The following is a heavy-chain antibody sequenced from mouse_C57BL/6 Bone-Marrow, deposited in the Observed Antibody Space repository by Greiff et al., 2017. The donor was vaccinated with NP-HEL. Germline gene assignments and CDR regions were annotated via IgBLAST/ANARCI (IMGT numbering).Heavy chain of an antibody. J-gene: IGHJ1*03. CDR1: GYTFTSYG. V-gene: IGHV1-81*01. CDR2: IYPRSGNT. D-gene: IGHD2-3*01. CDR3: ARSAYDGLWYFDV. Sequence: QVHVKQSGAELARPGASVKLSCKASGYTFTSYGISWVKQRTGQGLEWIGEIYPRSGNTYYNEKFKGKATLTADKSSSTAYMELRSLTSEDSAVYFCARSAYDGLWYFDVWGTGTTVTVSS.